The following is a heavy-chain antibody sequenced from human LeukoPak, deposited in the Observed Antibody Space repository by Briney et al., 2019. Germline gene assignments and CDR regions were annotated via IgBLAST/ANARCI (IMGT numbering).Heavy chain of an antibody. CDR3: ARCDEDHDYNPWYFDL. D-gene: IGHD3-16*01. CDR1: GVSISSYY. V-gene: IGHV4-59*01. Sequence: PSETLSLTCTVSGVSISSYYWSWIRQPPGKGLERIGYIYYSGSTNYNPSLKSRVTISVDTSKNQFSLKLSSVTAADTAVYYCARCDEDHDYNPWYFDLWGRGTLVTVSS. J-gene: IGHJ2*01. CDR2: IYYSGST.